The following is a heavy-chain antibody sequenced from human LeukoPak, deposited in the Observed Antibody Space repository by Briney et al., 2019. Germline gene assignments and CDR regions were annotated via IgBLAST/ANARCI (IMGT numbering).Heavy chain of an antibody. Sequence: GSLRLSCAASGFTFSSYGMHWVRQAPGKGLEWVAVISYDGSNKYYADSVKGRFTISRDNSKNTPYLQMNSLRVEDTAVYYCMDLGHSDWGQGTLVTVSS. CDR3: MDLGHSD. J-gene: IGHJ4*02. CDR2: ISYDGSNK. D-gene: IGHD5-12*01. CDR1: GFTFSSYG. V-gene: IGHV3-30*03.